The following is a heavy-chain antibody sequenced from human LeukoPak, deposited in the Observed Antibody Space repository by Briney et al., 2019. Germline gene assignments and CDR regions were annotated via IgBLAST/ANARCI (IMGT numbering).Heavy chain of an antibody. Sequence: ASVKVSCKVSGYTLTELSMHWVRQAPGKGLEWMGGFDPEDGETIYAQKFQGRVTMTEDTSTDTAYMELSSLRSEDTAMYYCATGYSGSYYPDYWGQGTLVTVSS. CDR3: ATGYSGSYYPDY. CDR1: GYTLTELS. CDR2: FDPEDGET. J-gene: IGHJ4*02. V-gene: IGHV1-24*01. D-gene: IGHD1-26*01.